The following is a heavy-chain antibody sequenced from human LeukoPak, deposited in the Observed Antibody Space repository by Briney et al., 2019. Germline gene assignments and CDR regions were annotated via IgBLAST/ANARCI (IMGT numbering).Heavy chain of an antibody. CDR3: ARDHRTTDIDY. V-gene: IGHV3-7*01. D-gene: IGHD4-11*01. CDR1: GFTVRSYW. CDR2: IKEDGSQK. Sequence: GGSLRLSCVASGFTVRSYWMSWVRQAPGKGLECVANIKEDGSQKYHVESVKGRFTITRDIAKNSLYLQMNSLRAEDTAVYYCARDHRTTDIDYWGQGILVTVSS. J-gene: IGHJ4*02.